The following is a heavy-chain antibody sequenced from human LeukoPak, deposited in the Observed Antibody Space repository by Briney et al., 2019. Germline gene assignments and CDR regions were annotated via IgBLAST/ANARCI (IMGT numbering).Heavy chain of an antibody. Sequence: ASVKVSCKASGYTFTGYYMHWVRQAPGQGLEWMGWINPNSGGTNYAQKFQGRVTMTRDTSISTAYMELSRLRSDDTAVYYCARDSTIFGAWLNYWGQGTLVTVSS. D-gene: IGHD3-3*01. CDR2: INPNSGGT. CDR1: GYTFTGYY. J-gene: IGHJ4*02. V-gene: IGHV1-2*02. CDR3: ARDSTIFGAWLNY.